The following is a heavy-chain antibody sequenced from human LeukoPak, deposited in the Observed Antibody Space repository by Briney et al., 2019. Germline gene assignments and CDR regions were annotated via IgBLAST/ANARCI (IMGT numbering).Heavy chain of an antibody. CDR2: ISYDGSNK. D-gene: IGHD3-10*01. V-gene: IGHV3-30-3*01. CDR1: GFTFSSYA. J-gene: IGHJ4*02. CDR3: TRERFGELLSDFDY. Sequence: GGSLRLSCAASGFTFSSYAMHWVRQAPGKGLEWVAVISYDGSNKYHADSVKGRFTISRDNSKNTLYLQMNSLRAEDTAVYYCTRERFGELLSDFDYWGQGTLVTVSS.